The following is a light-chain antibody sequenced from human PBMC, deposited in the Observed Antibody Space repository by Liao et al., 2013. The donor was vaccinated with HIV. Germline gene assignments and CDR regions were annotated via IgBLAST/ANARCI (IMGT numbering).Light chain of an antibody. CDR3: QAWDSSTASLV. V-gene: IGLV3-9*01. CDR1: NIGTKS. Sequence: SYELTQPPSVSVAPGKTATVSCGGNNIGTKSVHWYQQKAGQAPVLVIYKNSERPSGIPERLSGSRSGTTVTLTISGAQAGDEADYYCQAWDSSTASLVFGGGTKLTVL. CDR2: KNS. J-gene: IGLJ3*02.